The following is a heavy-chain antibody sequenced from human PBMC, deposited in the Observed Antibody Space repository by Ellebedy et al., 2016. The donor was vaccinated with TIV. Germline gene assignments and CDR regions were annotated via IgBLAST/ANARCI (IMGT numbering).Heavy chain of an antibody. V-gene: IGHV3-7*01. J-gene: IGHJ4*02. CDR1: GFTFSSYW. CDR3: ARAASGIVVVNHWGY. D-gene: IGHD3-22*01. Sequence: GESLKISCEASGFTFSSYWMSWVRQAPGKGLEWVANIKQDGSEKYYVDSVKGRFTISRDNAKNSLYLQMNSLRAEDTAVYYCARAASGIVVVNHWGYWGQGTLVTVSS. CDR2: IKQDGSEK.